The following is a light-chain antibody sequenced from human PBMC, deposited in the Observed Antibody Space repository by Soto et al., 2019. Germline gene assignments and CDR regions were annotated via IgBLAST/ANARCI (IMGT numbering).Light chain of an antibody. CDR1: QSISNY. Sequence: DLQMTQSPSSLSASVGDRVTITCRASQSISNYLNWYQQKQGKAPNLLIYAASSLQSGVPPRFSGSGSGTDFTLTISSLQPEDFATYYCQQSHSTPRTLGGGTKVEIK. J-gene: IGKJ4*01. CDR2: AAS. V-gene: IGKV1-39*01. CDR3: QQSHSTPRT.